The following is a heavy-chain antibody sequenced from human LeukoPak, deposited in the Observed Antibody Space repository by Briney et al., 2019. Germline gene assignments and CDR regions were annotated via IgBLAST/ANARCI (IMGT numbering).Heavy chain of an antibody. CDR1: GYTFTGYY. CDR3: ARDSPFGMVTIALDY. J-gene: IGHJ4*02. D-gene: IGHD3-3*01. V-gene: IGHV1-2*04. CDR2: IDPNSGDT. Sequence: ASVKVSCKASGYTFTGYYVHWVRQPPGQGLEWMGWIDPNSGDTNYAQKFQDWVIMTRDTSITTACMELTRLRSDDTAMYYCARDSPFGMVTIALDYWGQGTLVTVSS.